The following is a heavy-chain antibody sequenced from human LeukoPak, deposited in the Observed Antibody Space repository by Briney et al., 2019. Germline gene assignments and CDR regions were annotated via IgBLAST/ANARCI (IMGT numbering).Heavy chain of an antibody. CDR1: GGSFSGYY. D-gene: IGHD3-9*01. Sequence: SATLSLTCAVSGGSFSGYYWSWIRPPPGKGLEWIGEINHSGSTNYNPSLKSRVTISVDTSKNQFSLKLSSVTAADTAVYYCARGPRYFDIWGQGTMVTVSS. CDR3: ARGPRYFDI. J-gene: IGHJ3*02. CDR2: INHSGST. V-gene: IGHV4-34*01.